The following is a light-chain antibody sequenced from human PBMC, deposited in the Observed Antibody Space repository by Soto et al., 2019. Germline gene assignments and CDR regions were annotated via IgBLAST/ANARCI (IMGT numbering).Light chain of an antibody. V-gene: IGLV2-14*03. CDR3: SLYTTTSTL. CDR1: RSAVSGYKY. J-gene: IGLJ2*01. CDR2: EAT. Sequence: QSVLTQPASVSGSLGQSITISCTGTRSAVSGYKYVSWYQQHPGKAPKLMIYEATNRPSGVSDRFSGSKSDNAASLTISGLQAEDEADYYCSLYTTTSTLFGGGTKVTVL.